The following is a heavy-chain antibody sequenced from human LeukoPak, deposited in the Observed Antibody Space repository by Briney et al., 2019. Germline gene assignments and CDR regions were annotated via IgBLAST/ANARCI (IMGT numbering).Heavy chain of an antibody. Sequence: GGSLRLSCAASGFTFSSYSMNWVRQAPGKGLEWVSSISSSSYIYYADSVKGRFTISRDNAKNSLYLQMNSLRAEDTAVYYCAREMVYARNWFDPWGQGTLVTVSS. D-gene: IGHD2-8*01. CDR3: AREMVYARNWFDP. CDR2: ISSSSYI. CDR1: GFTFSSYS. J-gene: IGHJ5*02. V-gene: IGHV3-21*01.